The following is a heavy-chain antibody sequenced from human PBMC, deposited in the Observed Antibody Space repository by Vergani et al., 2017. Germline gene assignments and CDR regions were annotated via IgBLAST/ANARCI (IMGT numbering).Heavy chain of an antibody. CDR1: GYSFTSYW. Sequence: EVQLVESGGGLVQPGESLKISCKGSGYSFTSYWIGWVRQMPGKGLEWMGIIYPGDSDTRYSPSFQGQVTISADKSISTAYLQWSSLKASDTAMYYCARRYSGYDYYFDYWGQGTLVTVSS. V-gene: IGHV5-51*01. D-gene: IGHD5-12*01. J-gene: IGHJ4*02. CDR3: ARRYSGYDYYFDY. CDR2: IYPGDSDT.